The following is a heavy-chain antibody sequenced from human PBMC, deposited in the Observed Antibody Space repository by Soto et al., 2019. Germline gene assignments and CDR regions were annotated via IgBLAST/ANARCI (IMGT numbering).Heavy chain of an antibody. CDR3: AKDSYCGGDCITHYYYYGMDV. J-gene: IGHJ6*02. CDR1: GFTFSSYG. Sequence: GGSLRLSCAASGFTFSSYGMHWVRQAPGKGLEWVAVISYDGSNKYYADSVKGRFTISRDNSKNTLYLQMNSLRAEDTAVYYCAKDSYCGGDCITHYYYYGMDVWGQGTTVTSP. D-gene: IGHD2-21*02. CDR2: ISYDGSNK. V-gene: IGHV3-30*18.